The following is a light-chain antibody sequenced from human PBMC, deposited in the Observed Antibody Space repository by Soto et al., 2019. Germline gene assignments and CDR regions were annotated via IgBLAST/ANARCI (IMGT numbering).Light chain of an antibody. CDR1: SSDVGGYHY. J-gene: IGLJ1*01. CDR3: SSYTSSSTYV. Sequence: QSVLTQPASVSGSPGQSITISCTGTSSDVGGYHYVSWYQQHPGKAPKLMIYDVSNRPSGVSNRFSGSKSGNTASLTISGPQAEDEADYYCSSYTSSSTYVFGTGTKLTVL. CDR2: DVS. V-gene: IGLV2-14*01.